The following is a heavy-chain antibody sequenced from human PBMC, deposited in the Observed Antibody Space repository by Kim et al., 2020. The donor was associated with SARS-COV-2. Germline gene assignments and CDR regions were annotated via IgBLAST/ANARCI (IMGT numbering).Heavy chain of an antibody. CDR3: ARDDYYDSSGYSGGMDV. J-gene: IGHJ6*02. D-gene: IGHD3-22*01. V-gene: IGHV3-33*01. CDR2: IWYDGSNK. Sequence: GGSLRLSCAASGFTLSSYGMHWVRQAPGKGLEWVAVIWYDGSNKYYADSVKGRFTISRDNSKNTLYLQMNSLRAEDTAVYYCARDDYYDSSGYSGGMDVWGQGTTVTVSS. CDR1: GFTLSSYG.